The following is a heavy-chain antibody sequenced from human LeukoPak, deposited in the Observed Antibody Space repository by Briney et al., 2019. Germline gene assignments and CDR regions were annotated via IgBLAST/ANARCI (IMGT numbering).Heavy chain of an antibody. CDR3: TRHQSPYLDALDL. CDR1: TFTFGDYP. J-gene: IGHJ3*01. D-gene: IGHD2-2*01. Sequence: GGSLRLSCTSATFTFGDYPLSWVRQAPGRGLEWIKGRFTFSRDDSKNIAYLQMNSLNTEDTAVYYCTRHQSPYLDALDLWGQGTMVTVAS. V-gene: IGHV3-49*04.